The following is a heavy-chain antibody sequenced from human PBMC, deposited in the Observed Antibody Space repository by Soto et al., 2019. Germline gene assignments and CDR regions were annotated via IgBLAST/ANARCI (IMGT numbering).Heavy chain of an antibody. D-gene: IGHD2-15*01. J-gene: IGHJ3*02. Sequence: QVQLQQWGAGLLKPSETLSLTCAVYGGSFSGYYWSWIRQPPGKGLEWIGEINHSGSTNYNPSLKSRVTISVDTSKNHFSLKLSSVTAADTAVYYCARVVLASDYAFDIWGQGTMVTVSS. V-gene: IGHV4-34*01. CDR1: GGSFSGYY. CDR3: ARVVLASDYAFDI. CDR2: INHSGST.